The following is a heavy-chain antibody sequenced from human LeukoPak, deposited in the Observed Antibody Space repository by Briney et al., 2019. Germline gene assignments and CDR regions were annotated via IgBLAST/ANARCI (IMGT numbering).Heavy chain of an antibody. Sequence: GGSLRLSCAASGFTFSSYWMSWVRQAPGKGLEWVANIKQDGSEKYYVDSVKGRFTISRDNAKNSLYLQMNSLRAEDTAVYYCARALRYFDWLLFFWGQGTLVTVSS. CDR1: GFTFSSYW. CDR2: IKQDGSEK. D-gene: IGHD3-9*01. J-gene: IGHJ4*02. CDR3: ARALRYFDWLLFF. V-gene: IGHV3-7*01.